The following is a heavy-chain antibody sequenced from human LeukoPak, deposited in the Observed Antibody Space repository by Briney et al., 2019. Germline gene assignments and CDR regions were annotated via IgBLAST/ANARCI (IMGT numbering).Heavy chain of an antibody. J-gene: IGHJ4*02. CDR2: IYTSGST. CDR3: ARDSGSYYGVDY. D-gene: IGHD1-26*01. V-gene: IGHV4-61*02. CDR1: GGSISSGSYY. Sequence: PSENLSLTCTVSGGSISSGSYYWSWIRQPAGKGLEWIGRIYTSGSTNYNPSLKSRVTISVDTSKNQFSLKLSSVTAADTAVYYCARDSGSYYGVDYWGQGTLVTVSS.